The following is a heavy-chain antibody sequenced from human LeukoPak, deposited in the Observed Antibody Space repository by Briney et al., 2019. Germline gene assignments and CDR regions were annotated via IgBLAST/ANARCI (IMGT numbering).Heavy chain of an antibody. J-gene: IGHJ4*02. V-gene: IGHV4-38-2*02. CDR2: IYHSGST. CDR1: GYSISSGYY. D-gene: IGHD5-24*01. CDR3: ARSLQLEVDY. Sequence: SETLSLTCTVSGYSISSGYYWGWIRQPPGKGLEWIGSIYHSGSTYYNPSLKSRVTISVDTSKNQFSLKLSSVTAADTAVYYCARSLQLEVDYWGQGTLVTVSS.